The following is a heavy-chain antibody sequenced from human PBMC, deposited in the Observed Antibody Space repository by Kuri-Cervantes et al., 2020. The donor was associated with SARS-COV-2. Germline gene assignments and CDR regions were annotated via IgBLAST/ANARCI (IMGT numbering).Heavy chain of an antibody. CDR1: GGSISSGGYS. V-gene: IGHV4-30-2*03. CDR2: IYYSGST. J-gene: IGHJ4*02. Sequence: LRLSCAVSGGSISSGGYSWSWIRQPPGKGLEWIGSIYYSGSTYYNPSLKSRVTISVDTSKNQFSLKLSSATAADTAVYYCARRNSPYSSSSYYFDYWGQGTLVTVSS. D-gene: IGHD6-13*01. CDR3: ARRNSPYSSSSYYFDY.